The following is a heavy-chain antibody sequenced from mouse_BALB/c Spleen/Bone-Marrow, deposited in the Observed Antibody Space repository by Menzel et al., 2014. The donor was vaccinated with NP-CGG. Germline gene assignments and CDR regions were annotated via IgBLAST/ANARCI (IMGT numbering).Heavy chain of an antibody. D-gene: IGHD1-2*01. CDR1: GYSITSGY. J-gene: IGHJ2*01. Sequence: EVHLVESGPSLVKPSQSLSLTCSVTGYSITSGYWNWIRKFPGNNLEYMGYINYSGNTYYNQSLISRISITRATSKNQSYLQLNTVTTEDTATYYCTGDYYGHWGQGATLTVSS. V-gene: IGHV3-8*02. CDR2: INYSGNT. CDR3: TGDYYGH.